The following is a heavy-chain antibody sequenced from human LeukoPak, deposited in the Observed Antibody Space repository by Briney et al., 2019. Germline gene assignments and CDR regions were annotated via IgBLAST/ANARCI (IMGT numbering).Heavy chain of an antibody. Sequence: SETLSLTCTVSGGSISSYYWSWIRQPAGKGLEWIGRIYTSGSTNYNPSLKSRVTMSVDTSKNQFSLKLSSVTAADTAVYYCARGRHYYDSSGYLLTHYFQHWGQGTLVTVSS. CDR2: IYTSGST. J-gene: IGHJ1*01. D-gene: IGHD3-22*01. CDR1: GGSISSYY. CDR3: ARGRHYYDSSGYLLTHYFQH. V-gene: IGHV4-4*07.